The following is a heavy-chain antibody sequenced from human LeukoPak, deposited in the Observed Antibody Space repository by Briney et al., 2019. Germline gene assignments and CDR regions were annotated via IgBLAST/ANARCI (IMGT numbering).Heavy chain of an antibody. J-gene: IGHJ5*02. CDR1: GFTISSHG. CDR3: AKDWGSSGWYNYFDP. CDR2: LSYNGNSK. D-gene: IGHD6-19*01. V-gene: IGHV3-30*18. Sequence: GGSLRLSCAVSGFTISSHGMHWVRQAPGKGLEWVAMLSYNGNSKYYGDSVKGRFTISRDNSKDTLYLEMDSLRTEDTAAYYCAKDWGSSGWYNYFDPWGQGTLVTVSS.